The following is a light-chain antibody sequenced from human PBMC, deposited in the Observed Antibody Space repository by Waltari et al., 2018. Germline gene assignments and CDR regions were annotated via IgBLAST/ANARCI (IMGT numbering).Light chain of an antibody. J-gene: IGKJ2*01. CDR3: QLYNRYPYT. CDR1: QGIISY. Sequence: ANRMTQSPFTLSASTRDRVTITCPASQGIISYLAWYQQKPGKAPKLLIYAASTLHSGVASRSGGSGSGIDVALTMSCLQSEDFVPYYCQLYNRYPYTFGQGTKLGI. CDR2: AAS. V-gene: IGKV1-8*01.